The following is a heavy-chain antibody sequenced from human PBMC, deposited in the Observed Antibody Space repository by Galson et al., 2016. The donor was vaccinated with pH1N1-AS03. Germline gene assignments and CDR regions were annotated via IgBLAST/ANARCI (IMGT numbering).Heavy chain of an antibody. CDR2: VIPLSGTT. D-gene: IGHD2/OR15-2a*01. J-gene: IGHJ4*02. Sequence: SVKVPCKASVGTFATFAVSWVRQARGQGLEWMGGVIPLSGTTDYAQKFQGRVTITADDSTGTAYMELSSLRSDDTAVYYCARDRYRDTSTDFYESAYWGQGTLVTVSS. V-gene: IGHV1-69*13. CDR1: VGTFATFA. CDR3: ARDRYRDTSTDFYESAY.